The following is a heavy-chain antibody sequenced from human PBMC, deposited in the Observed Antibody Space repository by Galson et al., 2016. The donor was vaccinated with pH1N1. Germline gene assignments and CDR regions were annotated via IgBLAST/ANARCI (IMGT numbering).Heavy chain of an antibody. Sequence: ETLSLTCAVSGDSITSGYYWGWIRQAPGRGLEWIGRIYTSGSTNYNPSLKSRVTISVDTSKNQFSLKLSSVTAADTAVYYCARQGPITYYDFWSGYHIDYWGQGTLVTVSS. V-gene: IGHV4-38-2*01. D-gene: IGHD3-3*01. CDR1: GDSITSGYY. J-gene: IGHJ4*02. CDR3: ARQGPITYYDFWSGYHIDY. CDR2: IYTSGST.